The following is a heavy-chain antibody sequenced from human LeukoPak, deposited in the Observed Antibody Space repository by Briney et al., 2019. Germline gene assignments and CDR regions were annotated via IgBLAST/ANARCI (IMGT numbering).Heavy chain of an antibody. D-gene: IGHD2-21*02. Sequence: GGSLRLSCAASGFTFRTYGMHWVRQTPGKGLEWVAFLWFDGSHQYYADSVRGRFIISRDNSNNTLYLQMNSLRAEDTALYYCARDRDFPRDQLDYWGQGTLVTVSS. V-gene: IGHV3-33*01. J-gene: IGHJ4*02. CDR3: ARDRDFPRDQLDY. CDR2: LWFDGSHQ. CDR1: GFTFRTYG.